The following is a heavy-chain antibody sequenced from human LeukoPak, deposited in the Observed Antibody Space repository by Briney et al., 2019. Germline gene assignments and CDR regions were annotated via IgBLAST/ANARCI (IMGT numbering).Heavy chain of an antibody. J-gene: IGHJ5*02. CDR2: ISSSSSTI. Sequence: GGSPRLSCAASGFTFSSCSMNWVRQAPGKGLEWVSYISSSSSTIYYADSVKGRFTISRDNAKNSLYLQMNNLRDEDTAVYYCARGGSSWYRGENSFDPWGQGTLVTVSS. D-gene: IGHD6-13*01. CDR3: ARGGSSWYRGENSFDP. V-gene: IGHV3-48*02. CDR1: GFTFSSCS.